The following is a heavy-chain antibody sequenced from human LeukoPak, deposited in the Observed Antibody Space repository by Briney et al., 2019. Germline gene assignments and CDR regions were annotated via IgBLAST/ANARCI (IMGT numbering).Heavy chain of an antibody. Sequence: PGGSLRLSCEASGFTFSDAYMAWVRQAPGKGLEWVGRIKSRVDDATTDYAAPVRGRFTISRDDSEDTLYLHMSSLETGDTGVYYCTTDGTTTEGESGPEAFDIWGQGTMVTVSS. CDR3: TTDGTTTEGESGPEAFDI. J-gene: IGHJ3*02. CDR1: GFTFSDAY. CDR2: IKSRVDDATT. V-gene: IGHV3-15*01. D-gene: IGHD4-17*01.